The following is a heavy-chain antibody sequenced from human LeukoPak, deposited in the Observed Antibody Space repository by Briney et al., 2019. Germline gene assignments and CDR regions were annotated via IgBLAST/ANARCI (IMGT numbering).Heavy chain of an antibody. D-gene: IGHD3-22*01. CDR2: IYWDDDK. J-gene: IGHJ4*02. CDR3: ALNYYDTSGHYYYYFDY. V-gene: IGHV2-5*08. Sequence: ESGPALVKPTQTLTLTCTFSGVSLSTSGMRVSWIRQPPGKALEWLELIYWDDDKRYSPSLKSRLTITKDTSKNQVVLTMTNVDPVDTATYYCALNYYDTSGHYYYYFDYWGQGTLVTVSS. CDR1: GVSLSTSGMR.